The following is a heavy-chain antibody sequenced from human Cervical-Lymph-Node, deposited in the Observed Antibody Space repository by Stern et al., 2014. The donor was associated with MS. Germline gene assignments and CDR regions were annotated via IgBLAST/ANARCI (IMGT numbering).Heavy chain of an antibody. CDR1: GGSISSGDYY. Sequence: QLQLQESGPGLVKPSQTLSLTCTVSGGSISSGDYYWSWIRQPPGKGLEWVGYIYYSGSTYYNPSLKCRVTISVDTSKNQFSLKLSSVTAADTAVYYCASANCSSTSCPNWFDPWGQGTLVTVSS. CDR2: IYYSGST. J-gene: IGHJ5*02. V-gene: IGHV4-30-4*01. CDR3: ASANCSSTSCPNWFDP. D-gene: IGHD2-2*01.